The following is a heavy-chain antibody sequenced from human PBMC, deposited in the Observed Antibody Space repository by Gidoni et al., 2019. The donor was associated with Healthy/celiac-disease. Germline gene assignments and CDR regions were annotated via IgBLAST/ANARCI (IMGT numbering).Heavy chain of an antibody. V-gene: IGHV3-15*01. D-gene: IGHD6-13*01. CDR1: GFTFSNAW. J-gene: IGHJ5*02. CDR3: TTLGSSWNNWFDP. CDR2: IKSKTDGGTT. Sequence: EVQLVESGGGLVKPGGSLRLSCAASGFTFSNAWMSWVRQAPGKGLEWVGRIKSKTDGGTTDYAAPVKGRFTILRDDSKNTLYLQMNSLKTEDTAVYYCTTLGSSWNNWFDPWGQGTLVTVSS.